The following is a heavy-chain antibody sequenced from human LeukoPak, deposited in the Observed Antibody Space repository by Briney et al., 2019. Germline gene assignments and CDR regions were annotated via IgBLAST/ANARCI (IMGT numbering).Heavy chain of an antibody. V-gene: IGHV1-69-2*01. CDR2: VDPEDEET. CDR1: GYPFSDYY. CDR3: ATEIAVPDMIRYFDY. J-gene: IGHJ4*02. D-gene: IGHD6-19*01. Sequence: VKISCKASGYPFSDYYMHWLQQAPGKGLEWMGRVDPEDEETMIAENFQGRVTMTADTSTDTAYMELSSLRSEATAIYYCATEIAVPDMIRYFDYWGQGTLVTVSS.